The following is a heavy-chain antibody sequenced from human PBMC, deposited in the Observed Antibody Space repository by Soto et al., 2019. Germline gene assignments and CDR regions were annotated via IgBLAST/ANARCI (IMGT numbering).Heavy chain of an antibody. J-gene: IGHJ3*02. D-gene: IGHD6-19*01. CDR1: GGSISSGGYY. Sequence: SETLSLTCTVSGGSISSGGYYWSWIRQHPGKGLEWIGYIYYSGSTNYNPSLKSRVTISVDTSKNQFSLKLSSVTAADTAVYYCARERHPGIAVAGDASDIWGQGTMVTVSS. CDR2: IYYSGST. CDR3: ARERHPGIAVAGDASDI. V-gene: IGHV4-61*08.